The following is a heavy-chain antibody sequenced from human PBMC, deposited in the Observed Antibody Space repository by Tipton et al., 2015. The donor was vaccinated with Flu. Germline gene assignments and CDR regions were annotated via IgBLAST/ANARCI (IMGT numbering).Heavy chain of an antibody. J-gene: IGHJ4*02. V-gene: IGHV1-2*06. Sequence: QVQLVQSGAEVKKPGASVKVSCKASGYTFTGYYMHWVRQAPGRGLEWMGRINANSGGTNYAQKFQGRVTMTRDTSISTAYMGLSSLSSDDTAVYYCVRDIFSLEDYWGQGTLVTASS. CDR2: INANSGGT. D-gene: IGHD3-3*02. CDR3: VRDIFSLEDY. CDR1: GYTFTGYY.